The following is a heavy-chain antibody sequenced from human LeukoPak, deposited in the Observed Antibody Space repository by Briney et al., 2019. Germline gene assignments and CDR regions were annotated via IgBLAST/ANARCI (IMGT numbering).Heavy chain of an antibody. V-gene: IGHV4-4*07. J-gene: IGHJ4*02. D-gene: IGHD3-22*01. CDR1: GGSISSYY. CDR3: ARDSYYYDSSGYLILDY. CDR2: IHTSGST. Sequence: SETLSLTCTFSGGSISSYYWSWIRQPAGKGLEWIGRIHTSGSTNYTPSLKSRVTMSVDTSKNQFSLKLRSVTAADTAVYYCARDSYYYDSSGYLILDYWGQGILVTVSS.